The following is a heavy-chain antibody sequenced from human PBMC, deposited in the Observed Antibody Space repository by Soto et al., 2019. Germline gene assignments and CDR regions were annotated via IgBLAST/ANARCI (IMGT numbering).Heavy chain of an antibody. CDR2: TKKDGSEK. V-gene: IGHV3-7*01. Sequence: EVQLVESGGALAQPGESLRLSCAASGFTFSDYWMSWVRQAPGKGLEWVANTKKDGSEKYYVDSVKGRFIVSRDNAKNSLYLQMNNLRAEDTAVYYCARDGIGGDWNTDFWGQGTLVTVSS. J-gene: IGHJ4*02. CDR3: ARDGIGGDWNTDF. D-gene: IGHD2-21*02. CDR1: GFTFSDYW.